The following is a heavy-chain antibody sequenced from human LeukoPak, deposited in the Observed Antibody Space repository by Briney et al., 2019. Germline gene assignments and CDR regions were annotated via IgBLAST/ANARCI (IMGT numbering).Heavy chain of an antibody. CDR3: ARYFIAAAGGYYFDY. D-gene: IGHD6-13*01. Sequence: SETLSLTCTVSGGSISSSSYYWGWIRQPPGKGLEWIGSIYYSGSTYYNPSLKSRVTISVDTSKNQFSLKLSSVTAADTAVYYCARYFIAAAGGYYFDYWGQGTLVTVSS. CDR1: GGSISSSSYY. V-gene: IGHV4-39*07. J-gene: IGHJ4*02. CDR2: IYYSGST.